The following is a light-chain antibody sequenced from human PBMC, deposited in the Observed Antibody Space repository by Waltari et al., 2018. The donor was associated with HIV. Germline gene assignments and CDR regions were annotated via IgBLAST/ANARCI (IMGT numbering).Light chain of an antibody. CDR3: SSYAGSSTFVI. V-gene: IGLV2-23*02. Sequence: SALTQPASVSGSPGQSITIYCTGSSSDVGSYKHVSWYQQHPGKAPRLIIYEVSKRPSGVSNRYSASKSGKTASLTVSGLRAEDEADYYCSSYAGSSTFVIFGGGTKLTVL. CDR2: EVS. J-gene: IGLJ2*01. CDR1: SSDVGSYKH.